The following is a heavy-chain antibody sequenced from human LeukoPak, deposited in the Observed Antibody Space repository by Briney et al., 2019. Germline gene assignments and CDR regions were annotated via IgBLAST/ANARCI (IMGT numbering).Heavy chain of an antibody. V-gene: IGHV4-59*01. D-gene: IGHD3-10*01. CDR3: ARDGGVTYQSFIWFGELFSY. CDR1: GGSISNKY. J-gene: IGHJ4*02. CDR2: IYYSGST. Sequence: SETLSLTCTVSGGSISNKYWSWIRQPPGKGLEWIGYIYYSGSTNYNPSLKSRVTISVDTSKNQFSLKLSSVTAADTAVYYCARDGGVTYQSFIWFGELFSYWGQGTLVTVSS.